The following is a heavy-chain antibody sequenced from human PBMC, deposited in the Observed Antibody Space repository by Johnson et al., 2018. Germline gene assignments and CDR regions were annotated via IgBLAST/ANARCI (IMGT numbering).Heavy chain of an antibody. CDR1: GGTFSSYA. J-gene: IGHJ6*02. Sequence: QVQLVESGAEVKKPGSSVKVSCKASGGTFSSYAISWVRQAPGQGLEWMGGIIPIFGTANYAQKFQGRVTITADESTSPAYLELSSLRSEDTAVDYCARAAGDSSGYYTYGMDVWGQGTTVTVSS. CDR3: ARAAGDSSGYYTYGMDV. CDR2: IIPIFGTA. D-gene: IGHD3-22*01. V-gene: IGHV1-69*01.